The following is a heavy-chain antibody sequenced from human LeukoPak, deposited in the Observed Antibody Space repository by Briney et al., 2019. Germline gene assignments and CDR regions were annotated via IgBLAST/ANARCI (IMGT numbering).Heavy chain of an antibody. J-gene: IGHJ6*03. Sequence: GGSLRLSCAASGFTFSSYSMNWVRQAPGKGLEWVSSISSSSSYIYYADSVKGRFTISRDNAKNSLYLQMNSLRAEDTAVYYRARDMVRGARGYYYYMDVWGKGTTVTISS. CDR1: GFTFSSYS. D-gene: IGHD3-10*01. CDR3: ARDMVRGARGYYYYMDV. CDR2: ISSSSSYI. V-gene: IGHV3-21*01.